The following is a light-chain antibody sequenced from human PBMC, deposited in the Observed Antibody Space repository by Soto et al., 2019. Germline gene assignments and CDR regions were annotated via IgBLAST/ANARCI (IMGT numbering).Light chain of an antibody. V-gene: IGLV2-8*01. J-gene: IGLJ2*01. CDR3: SSFAGGGNPVL. Sequence: QSALTQPPSASGSLGQSVTISCTGTSSDVGGCNYVSWHQQHPGKAPKLMIYEVTKRPSGVPDRFSGSKSGNTASLTVSGLQAEDEADYYCSSFAGGGNPVLFGGGTKLTVL. CDR1: SSDVGGCNY. CDR2: EVT.